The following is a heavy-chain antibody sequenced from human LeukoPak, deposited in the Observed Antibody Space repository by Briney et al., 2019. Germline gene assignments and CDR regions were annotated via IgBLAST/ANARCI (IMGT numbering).Heavy chain of an antibody. CDR1: GGSIGSRNYC. CDR2: ICHSGST. J-gene: IGHJ6*03. D-gene: IGHD2-21*02. V-gene: IGHV4-39*02. CDR3: ARVAYCGGDCYSLDYYYMDV. Sequence: SETLSLTCIVSGGSIGSRNYCWGWFRQSPGKGLEWIAYICHSGSTYYNPSLQSRVTISVDTSKNHFSLMVTSVSAADTAVYYCARVAYCGGDCYSLDYYYMDVWGKGTTVTVSS.